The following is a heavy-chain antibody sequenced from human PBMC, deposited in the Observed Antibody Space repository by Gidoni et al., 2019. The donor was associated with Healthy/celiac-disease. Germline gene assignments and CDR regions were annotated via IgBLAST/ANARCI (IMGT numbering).Heavy chain of an antibody. D-gene: IGHD3-10*01. V-gene: IGHV3-23*01. J-gene: IGHJ3*02. CDR3: AKDRLLWFGEPLDAFDI. CDR2: ISGSGGST. CDR1: GFTFSSYA. Sequence: EVQLLESGGGLVQPGGSLRLSCAASGFTFSSYAMSWVRQAPGKGLEWVSAISGSGGSTYYADSVKGRFTISRDNSKNTLYLQMNSLRAEDTAVYYCAKDRLLWFGEPLDAFDIWGQGTMVTVSS.